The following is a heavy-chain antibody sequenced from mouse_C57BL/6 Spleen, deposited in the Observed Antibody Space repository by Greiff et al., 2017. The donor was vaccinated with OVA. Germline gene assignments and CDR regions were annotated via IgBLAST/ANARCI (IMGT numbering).Heavy chain of an antibody. Sequence: EVMLVESGEGLVKPGGSLKLSCAASGFTFSSYAMSWVRQTPEKRLEWVAYISSGGDYIYYADTVKGRFTISRDNARNTLYLQMSSLKSEDTAMYYCTRGGLLRPTFYFDYWGQGTTLTVSS. CDR3: TRGGLLRPTFYFDY. CDR2: ISSGGDYI. CDR1: GFTFSSYA. J-gene: IGHJ2*01. D-gene: IGHD1-2*01. V-gene: IGHV5-9-1*02.